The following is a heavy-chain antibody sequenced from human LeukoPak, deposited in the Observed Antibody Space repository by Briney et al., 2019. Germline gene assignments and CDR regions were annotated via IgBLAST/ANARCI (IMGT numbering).Heavy chain of an antibody. Sequence: GASVKVSCKGSGYNFAGYYIHWVRQAPGQGLEWMGWISAYNGNTNYAQKLQGRVTMTTDTSTSTAYMELRSLRSDDTAVYYCARDQYSYGGSYYYYYYMDVWGKGTTVTVSS. CDR3: ARDQYSYGGSYYYYYYMDV. CDR2: ISAYNGNT. J-gene: IGHJ6*03. V-gene: IGHV1-18*01. D-gene: IGHD5-18*01. CDR1: GYNFAGYY.